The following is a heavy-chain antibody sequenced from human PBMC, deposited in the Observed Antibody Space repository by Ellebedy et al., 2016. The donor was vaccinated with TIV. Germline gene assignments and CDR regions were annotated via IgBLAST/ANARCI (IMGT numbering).Heavy chain of an antibody. D-gene: IGHD5-18*01. CDR3: AGGLWDQLS. J-gene: IGHJ4*02. Sequence: GGSLRLXXKGSGYSFTSYWIGWVRQMPGKGLEWMGIIYPGDSDTRYSPSFQGQVTISADKSISTAYLQWSSLKASDTAMYYCAGGLWDQLSWGQGTLVTVSS. CDR2: IYPGDSDT. V-gene: IGHV5-51*01. CDR1: GYSFTSYW.